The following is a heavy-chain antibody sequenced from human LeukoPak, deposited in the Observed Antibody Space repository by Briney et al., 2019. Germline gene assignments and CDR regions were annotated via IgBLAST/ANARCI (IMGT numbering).Heavy chain of an antibody. CDR3: GRLTWDQEYYFDS. CDR1: GGSISSSSYY. Sequence: SETLSLTCSVTGGSISSSSYYWGWIRQAPGKGLEWIGDIYYTGSTYYNPSLKSRVTISVDTSKNQFSLNLSSVTAADTAVYYCGRLTWDQEYYFDSWGQGTLVTVSS. J-gene: IGHJ4*02. V-gene: IGHV4-39*01. CDR2: IYYTGST. D-gene: IGHD1-26*01.